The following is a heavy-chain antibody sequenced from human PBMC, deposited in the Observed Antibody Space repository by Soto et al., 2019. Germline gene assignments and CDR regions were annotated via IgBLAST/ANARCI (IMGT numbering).Heavy chain of an antibody. V-gene: IGHV4-39*01. CDR2: IYYGRNT. CDR3: ARLNYYYDSSGYKNQYYFDS. CDR1: GASISGSYYY. Sequence: QLQLQESGPGPVKPSETLSLTCTVSGASISGSYYYWGWIRQPPGKGLDWIGTIYYGRNTFYNPSLKSRVTIAVATSKNQFYLKLSSVTAADTAVYYCARLNYYYDSSGYKNQYYFDSWGQGTLVTVSS. J-gene: IGHJ4*02. D-gene: IGHD3-22*01.